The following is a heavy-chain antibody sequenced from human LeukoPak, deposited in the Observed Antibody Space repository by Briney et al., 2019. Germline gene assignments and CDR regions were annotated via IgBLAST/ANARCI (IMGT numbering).Heavy chain of an antibody. D-gene: IGHD3-10*01. CDR3: AKGHYGSGSYYYIDY. V-gene: IGHV3-30-3*01. Sequence: GRSLRLSCAASGFTFSSYAMHWVRQAPGKGLEWVAVISYDGSNKYYADSVKGRFTISRDNSKNTLYLQMNSLRAEDTAVYYCAKGHYGSGSYYYIDYWGQGTLVAVSS. CDR1: GFTFSSYA. J-gene: IGHJ4*02. CDR2: ISYDGSNK.